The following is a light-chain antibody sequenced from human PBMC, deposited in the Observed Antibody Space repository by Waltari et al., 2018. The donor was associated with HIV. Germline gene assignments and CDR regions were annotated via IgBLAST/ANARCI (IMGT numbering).Light chain of an antibody. Sequence: QSALTQPASVSGSPGQSITLSCPSPSRAVGGYNYVSCYQQHPGKSPNLMIYDVSHRPSGVSNRFSGSKSGNTASLTISGLQAEDEADYYCSSYTSSSTPYVFGTGTKVTVL. CDR1: SRAVGGYNY. CDR3: SSYTSSSTPYV. V-gene: IGLV2-14*03. CDR2: DVS. J-gene: IGLJ1*01.